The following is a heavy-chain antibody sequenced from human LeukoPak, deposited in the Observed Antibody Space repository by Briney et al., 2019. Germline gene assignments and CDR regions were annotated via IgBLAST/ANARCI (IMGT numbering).Heavy chain of an antibody. Sequence: GGSLRLSCAASGFTFSSYDMHWVRQATGKGLEWVSAIGTAGDTYYPGSVKGRFTISRENAKNSLYLQMNSLRAGDTAVYYCAREAETDAFDIWGQGTMVTVSS. CDR3: AREAETDAFDI. CDR1: GFTFSSYD. CDR2: IGTAGDT. V-gene: IGHV3-13*01. J-gene: IGHJ3*02.